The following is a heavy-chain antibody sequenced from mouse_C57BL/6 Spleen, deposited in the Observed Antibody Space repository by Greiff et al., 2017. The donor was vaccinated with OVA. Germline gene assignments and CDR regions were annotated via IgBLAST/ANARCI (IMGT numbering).Heavy chain of an antibody. Sequence: QVQLQQSGAELVKPGASVKMSCKASGYTFTSYWITWVKQRPGQGLEWIGDIYPGSGSTNYNEKFKSKATLTVDTSSSTAYMQLSSLTSEDSAVYYCARSYYGNPYYFDYWGQGTTLTVSS. CDR1: GYTFTSYW. CDR3: ARSYYGNPYYFDY. D-gene: IGHD2-1*01. J-gene: IGHJ2*01. V-gene: IGHV1-55*01. CDR2: IYPGSGST.